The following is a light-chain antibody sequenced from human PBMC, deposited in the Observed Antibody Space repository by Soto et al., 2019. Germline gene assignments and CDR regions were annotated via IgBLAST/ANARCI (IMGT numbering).Light chain of an antibody. Sequence: QSVLTQPTSVSGAPGQRVTISCTGSSSNIGSTYDVQWYQQLPGTAPKLLIHGNTNRPSGVPDRFSGSKSGTSASLAITGLQADDEADYHCQSYDDSLSVHYVFGTGTQLTVL. CDR2: GNT. CDR3: QSYDDSLSVHYV. CDR1: SSNIGSTYD. V-gene: IGLV1-40*01. J-gene: IGLJ1*01.